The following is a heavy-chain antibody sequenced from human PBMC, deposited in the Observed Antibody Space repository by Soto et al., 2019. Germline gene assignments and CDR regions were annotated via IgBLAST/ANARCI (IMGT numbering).Heavy chain of an antibody. CDR2: IYYSGST. D-gene: IGHD6-19*01. CDR3: ARPKSSGWDTDFDY. V-gene: IGHV4-39*01. Sequence: SETLSLTCTVSGGSISSSSYYWGWIRQPPGKGLEWIGSIYYSGSTYYNPSLKSRVTISVDTSKSQFSLKLSSVTAADTAVYYCARPKSSGWDTDFDYWGQGTLVTVSS. CDR1: GGSISSSSYY. J-gene: IGHJ4*02.